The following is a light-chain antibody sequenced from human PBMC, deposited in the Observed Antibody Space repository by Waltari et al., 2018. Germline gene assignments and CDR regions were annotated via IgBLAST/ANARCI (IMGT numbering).Light chain of an antibody. Sequence: QSALPPPPSMPGSLGKSFTISSPGTTSHFGAYSHFAWYPQYPDKAPKLIIYEVNNRPSGVPNRFSGSKSGNTASLTISGLRAEDEADYYCSSFTTASTLVFGGGTKLTVL. CDR3: SSFTTASTLV. CDR2: EVN. J-gene: IGLJ2*01. CDR1: TSHFGAYSH. V-gene: IGLV2-14*01.